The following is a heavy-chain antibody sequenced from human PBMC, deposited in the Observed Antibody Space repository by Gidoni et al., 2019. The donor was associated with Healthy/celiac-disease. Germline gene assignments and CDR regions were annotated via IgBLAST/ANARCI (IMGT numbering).Heavy chain of an antibody. CDR2: ISYDGSNK. V-gene: IGHV3-30*18. Sequence: HVQLVQSWGGMVQPARSLRLSCAASRFTFSSYGMHWVRHAPDKRLEWVAVISYDGSNKYYSDSVKGRFTISRDNSKNTLYLQMNSLRAEDTAVYYCAKVFIADVDYWGQGTLVTVSS. CDR1: RFTFSSYG. CDR3: AKVFIADVDY. D-gene: IGHD6-13*01. J-gene: IGHJ4*02.